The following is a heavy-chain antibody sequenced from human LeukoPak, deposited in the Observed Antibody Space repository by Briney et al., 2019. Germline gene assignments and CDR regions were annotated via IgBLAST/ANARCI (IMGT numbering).Heavy chain of an antibody. CDR2: ISGSGGST. CDR3: TTDLVVVPAARDAFDI. J-gene: IGHJ3*02. CDR1: GFTFSSYA. Sequence: GSLRLSCAASGFTFSSYAMSWVRQAPGKGLEWVSAISGSGGSTYYADSVKGRFTISRDNSKNTLYLQMNSLKTEDTAVYYCTTDLVVVPAARDAFDIWGQGTMVTVSS. D-gene: IGHD2-2*01. V-gene: IGHV3-23*01.